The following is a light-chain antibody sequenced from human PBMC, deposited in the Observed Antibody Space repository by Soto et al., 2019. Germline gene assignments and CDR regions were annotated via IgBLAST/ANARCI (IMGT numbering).Light chain of an antibody. J-gene: IGLJ2*01. Sequence: ALTQPASVSGSPGQSITISCTGTSSDVGGYNYVSWYQQHPGKAPKLMIYDVSNRPSGISNRFSGSKSGNTASLTISGLQAEDEADYYCSSYRSSSTYVVFGGGTKLTVL. CDR2: DVS. V-gene: IGLV2-14*01. CDR3: SSYRSSSTYVV. CDR1: SSDVGGYNY.